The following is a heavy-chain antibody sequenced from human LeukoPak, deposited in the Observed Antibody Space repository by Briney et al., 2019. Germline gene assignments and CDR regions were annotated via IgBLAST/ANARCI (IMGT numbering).Heavy chain of an antibody. J-gene: IGHJ6*02. V-gene: IGHV4-30-2*01. CDR3: ARGGSYPLGMDV. CDR2: IYHSGST. Sequence: SETLSLTCAVSGGSISSGGYSWSWIRQPPGKGLEWIGYIYHSGSTYYNPSLKSRVTISVDRSKNQFSLKLSSVTAADTAVYYCARGGSYPLGMDVWGQGTTVTVSS. CDR1: GGSISSGGYS. D-gene: IGHD3-16*01.